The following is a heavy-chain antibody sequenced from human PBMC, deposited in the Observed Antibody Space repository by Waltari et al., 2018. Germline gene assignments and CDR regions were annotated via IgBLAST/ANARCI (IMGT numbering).Heavy chain of an antibody. V-gene: IGHV1-2*02. CDR3: ARGGYNSGRWN. CDR2: INPDNGGT. Sequence: QVQLVQSGAEVKKPGASVKISCRASGYTFSGSYMHWVRQAPGQGIEWIGWINPDNGGTNYAQKFQGRVTMTIDTSISTAYMQLSRLRYDDTAMYYCARGGYNSGRWNWGQGTLVTVSS. CDR1: GYTFSGSY. J-gene: IGHJ4*02. D-gene: IGHD6-19*01.